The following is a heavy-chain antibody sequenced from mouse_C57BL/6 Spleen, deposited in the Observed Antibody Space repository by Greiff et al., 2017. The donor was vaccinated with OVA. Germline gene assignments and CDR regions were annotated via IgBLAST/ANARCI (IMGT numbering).Heavy chain of an antibody. V-gene: IGHV1-64*01. D-gene: IGHD2-1*01. CDR3: ARGGEYGIFDY. J-gene: IGHJ2*01. Sequence: VKLQQPGAELVKPGASVKLSCKASGYTFTSYWMHWVKQRPGQGLEWIGMIHPNSGSTNYNEKFKSKATLTVDKSSSTAYMQLSSLTSEDSAVYYCARGGEYGIFDYWGQGTTLTVSS. CDR1: GYTFTSYW. CDR2: IHPNSGST.